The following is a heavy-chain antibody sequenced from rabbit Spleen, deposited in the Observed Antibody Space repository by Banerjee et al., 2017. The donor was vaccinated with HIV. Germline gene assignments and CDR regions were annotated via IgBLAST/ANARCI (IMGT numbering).Heavy chain of an antibody. D-gene: IGHD8-1*01. CDR3: VRDQGGTSYFNL. CDR1: GVSLNDKDV. J-gene: IGHJ4*01. V-gene: IGHV1S45*01. CDR2: INVVTGKS. Sequence: QEQLEESGGGLVKPGGSLALTCKASGVSLNDKDVMCWVRQAPGKGLEWIACINVVTGKSVYASWAKGRFTMSRTSSTTVTLQMTSLTAADTATYFCVRDQGGTSYFNLWGPGTLVTVS.